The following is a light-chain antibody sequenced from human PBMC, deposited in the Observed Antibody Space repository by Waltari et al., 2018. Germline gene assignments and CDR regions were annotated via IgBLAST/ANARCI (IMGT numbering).Light chain of an antibody. CDR3: VQTIAFPWT. CDR1: QSLLHRNGCTF. J-gene: IGKJ1*01. CDR2: GGS. Sequence: DIVMTQTPLSLPIIPGETSSISCRSSQSLLHRNGCTFFHGYLQRPGQSPQLLIYGGSNRASGVPDRFSGSGSGIDFTLKISKVEAEDVGVYFCVQTIAFPWTFGQGTKVEIK. V-gene: IGKV2-40*01.